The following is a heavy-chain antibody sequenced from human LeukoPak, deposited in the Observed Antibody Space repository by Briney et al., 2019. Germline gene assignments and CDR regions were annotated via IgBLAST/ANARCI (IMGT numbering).Heavy chain of an antibody. CDR3: AKDLLLWFGELSYDAFDI. D-gene: IGHD3-10*01. CDR1: GFTFNTYA. J-gene: IGHJ3*02. V-gene: IGHV3-23*01. CDR2: ISGSGGST. Sequence: GGSLRLSCAVSGFTFNTYAMSWVRQAPGKGLEWVSAISGSGGSTYYADSVKGRFTISRDNSKNTLYLQMNSLRAEDTAVYYCAKDLLLWFGELSYDAFDIWGQGTMVTVSS.